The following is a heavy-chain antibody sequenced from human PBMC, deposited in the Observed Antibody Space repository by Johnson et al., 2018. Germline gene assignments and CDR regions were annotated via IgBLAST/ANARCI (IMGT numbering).Heavy chain of an antibody. Sequence: QVQLVESGGGLVQPGRSLRLSCAASGFTFSSYAMHWVRQAPGKGLEWVAVISYDGSNKYYAASVKGRFTISRDNSKNTLYLQMNSLGAEDTAVYYCAREGHYGDYPLAEYFQHWGQGTLVTVSS. D-gene: IGHD4-17*01. V-gene: IGHV3-30-3*01. CDR2: ISYDGSNK. CDR3: AREGHYGDYPLAEYFQH. CDR1: GFTFSSYA. J-gene: IGHJ1*01.